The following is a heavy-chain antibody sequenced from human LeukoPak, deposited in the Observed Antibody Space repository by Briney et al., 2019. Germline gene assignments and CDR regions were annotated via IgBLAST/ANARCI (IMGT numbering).Heavy chain of an antibody. CDR3: ARLGLEVGGPNWFDP. Sequence: GGSLRLSCAASGFTFSGFSMSWVRQSPTKGLEWVANIKQDGSERYYVDSVKGRFTISRDNAKNSLYLQMNSLRVEDTAVYYCARLGLEVGGPNWFDPWGQGTLVTVSS. J-gene: IGHJ5*02. CDR2: IKQDGSER. CDR1: GFTFSGFS. V-gene: IGHV3-7*01. D-gene: IGHD1-1*01.